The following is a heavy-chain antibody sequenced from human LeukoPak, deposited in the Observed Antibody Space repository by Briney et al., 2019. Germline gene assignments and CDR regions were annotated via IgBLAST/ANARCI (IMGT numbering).Heavy chain of an antibody. Sequence: GGSLRLSCAASGFTFSSYGMHWVRQAPGKGLEWVAVIWYDGSNKYYADSVKGRFTISRDNSKNTLYLQMNSLRAEDTAVYYCAKDQVVDNYFDNWGQGTLFTVSS. D-gene: IGHD2-15*01. V-gene: IGHV3-33*06. CDR2: IWYDGSNK. J-gene: IGHJ4*02. CDR3: AKDQVVDNYFDN. CDR1: GFTFSSYG.